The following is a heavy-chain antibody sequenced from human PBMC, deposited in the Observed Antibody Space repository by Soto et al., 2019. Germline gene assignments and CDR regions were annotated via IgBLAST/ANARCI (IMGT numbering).Heavy chain of an antibody. Sequence: SETLSLTCTVSGGSLTSDGYYWSWIRQLPGRGLEWIGYIYYSGSIFYNPFLKSRASISAHSSKRQFSLKLTSVTAADTAVYYCARSRLWEQHFDSWGQGTLVPVSS. CDR3: ARSRLWEQHFDS. J-gene: IGHJ4*02. CDR1: GGSLTSDGYY. CDR2: IYYSGSI. V-gene: IGHV4-31*03. D-gene: IGHD1-26*01.